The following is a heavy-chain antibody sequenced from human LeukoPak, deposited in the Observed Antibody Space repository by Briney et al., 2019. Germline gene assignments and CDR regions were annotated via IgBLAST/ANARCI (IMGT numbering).Heavy chain of an antibody. CDR2: INSDGSST. V-gene: IGHV3-74*01. CDR1: GFTFSSYW. J-gene: IGHJ4*02. Sequence: GGSLLLSCAASGFTFSSYWMHCVRQAPGKGLVWVSRINSDGSSTSYADSVKGRFTISRDNAKNTLYLQMNSLRAEDTAVYYCARCRWRVAMPDYWGQGTLVTVSS. CDR3: ARCRWRVAMPDY. D-gene: IGHD2-2*01.